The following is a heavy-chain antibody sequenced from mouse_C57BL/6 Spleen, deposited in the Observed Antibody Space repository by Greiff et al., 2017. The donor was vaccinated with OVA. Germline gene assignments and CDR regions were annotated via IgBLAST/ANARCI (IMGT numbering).Heavy chain of an antibody. D-gene: IGHD2-3*01. CDR2: ISYDGSN. CDR1: GYSITSGYY. CDR3: ANSYDGYYGYFDV. J-gene: IGHJ1*03. V-gene: IGHV3-6*01. Sequence: EVKLLESGPGLVKPSQSLSLTCSVTGYSITSGYYWNWIRQFPGNKLEWMGYISYDGSNNYNPSLKNRISITRDTSKNQFFLKLNSVTTEDTATYYCANSYDGYYGYFDVWGTGTTVTVSS.